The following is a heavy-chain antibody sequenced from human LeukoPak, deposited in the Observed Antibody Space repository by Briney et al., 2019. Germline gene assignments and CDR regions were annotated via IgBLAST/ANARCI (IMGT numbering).Heavy chain of an antibody. Sequence: ASVKVSCKASGNTFTSYYIHWVRQAPGQGLEWMGIINPSGDSTNHAQKLQGRVTLTRDTSTSTVYMELSSLRSDDTAVYYCARDQRSLDYWGQGTLVTVSS. CDR2: INPSGDST. CDR3: ARDQRSLDY. CDR1: GNTFTSYY. V-gene: IGHV1-46*01. J-gene: IGHJ4*02.